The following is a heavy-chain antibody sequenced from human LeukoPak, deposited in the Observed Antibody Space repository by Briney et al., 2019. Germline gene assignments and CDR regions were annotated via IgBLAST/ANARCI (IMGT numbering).Heavy chain of an antibody. D-gene: IGHD4-17*01. Sequence: GRSLRLSCAASGFAFSSYAMHWVRQAPGKGLEWVAVISYDGSNKYYADSVKGRFTISRDNSKNTLYLQMNSLRAEDTAVYYCAIIDYGDLLDAFDIWGQGTMVTVSS. CDR2: ISYDGSNK. CDR1: GFAFSSYA. J-gene: IGHJ3*02. CDR3: AIIDYGDLLDAFDI. V-gene: IGHV3-30-3*01.